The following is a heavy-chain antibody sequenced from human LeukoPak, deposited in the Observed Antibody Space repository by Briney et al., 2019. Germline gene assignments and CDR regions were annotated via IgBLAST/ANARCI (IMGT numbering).Heavy chain of an antibody. CDR3: ARDRITMVRARSFYGMDV. D-gene: IGHD3-10*01. Sequence: SETLSLTCTVSGGSISSGVYYWSWIRQQPGKGLEWIGYIYYSGSTYYNPSLKSRVTISVDTSKNQFSLKLSSVTAADTAVYYCARDRITMVRARSFYGMDVWGQGTTVTVSS. J-gene: IGHJ6*02. CDR2: IYYSGST. CDR1: GGSISSGVYY. V-gene: IGHV4-31*03.